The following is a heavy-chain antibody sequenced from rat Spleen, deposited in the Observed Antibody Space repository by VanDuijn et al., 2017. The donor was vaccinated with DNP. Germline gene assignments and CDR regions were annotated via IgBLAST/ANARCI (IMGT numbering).Heavy chain of an antibody. CDR3: AKEDYSVTFGN. Sequence: EVQLVESGGGLVQPGRSLKVSCVVSGFTFNNYWMTWIRQVPGKGLEWVASITTSGDSTSSPDSVKGRFTISRANAENTFYLQMNSLRSEDTATYYCAKEDYSVTFGNWGQGVMVTVSS. D-gene: IGHD1-1*01. CDR2: ITTSGDST. J-gene: IGHJ2*01. V-gene: IGHV5-58*01. CDR1: GFTFNNYW.